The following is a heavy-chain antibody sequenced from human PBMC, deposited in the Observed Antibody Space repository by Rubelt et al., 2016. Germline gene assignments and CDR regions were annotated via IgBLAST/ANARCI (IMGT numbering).Heavy chain of an antibody. CDR2: ISGSRGSR. CDR3: AKVGGGRVGAFDY. J-gene: IGHJ4*02. CDR1: GFTFSSYA. Sequence: EVQLLESGGGLVQPGGSLRLSCAASGFTFSSYAMSWVRQAPGKGLEWVSAISGSRGSRYYADAVKGRFTISRDHSKNTLYLQMNSLRAEETAVYYCAKVGGGRVGAFDYWGQGTLVTVSS. D-gene: IGHD1-26*01. V-gene: IGHV3-23*01.